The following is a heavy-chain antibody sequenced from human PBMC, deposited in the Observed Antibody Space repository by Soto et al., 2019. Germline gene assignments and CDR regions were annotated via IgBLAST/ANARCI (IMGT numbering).Heavy chain of an antibody. V-gene: IGHV3-11*05. D-gene: IGHD6-19*01. CDR2: ISSSSSYT. Sequence: GGSLRLSCAASGFTFSDYYMSWIRQAPGKGLEWVSYISSSSSYTNYADSVKGRFTISRDNAKNSLYLLMNSLRAEDTAVYYCAKGGGSAVACDGGLAFDYWGQGTLVTVSS. CDR3: AKGGGSAVACDGGLAFDY. CDR1: GFTFSDYY. J-gene: IGHJ4*02.